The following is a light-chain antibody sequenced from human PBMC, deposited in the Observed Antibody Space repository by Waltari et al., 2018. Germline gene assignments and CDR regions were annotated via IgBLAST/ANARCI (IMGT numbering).Light chain of an antibody. Sequence: DFVMTQSPDSLSVSLGDRATINCKSSQSVLYSSNNKDYLAWYQQKPGQPPKLLIYWASTRESGVPDRYSGSGSGTDFTLTISSLQAEDVAVYYCQQYYSLPLTFGQGTKLEI. CDR2: WAS. V-gene: IGKV4-1*01. CDR1: QSVLYSSNNKDY. CDR3: QQYYSLPLT. J-gene: IGKJ2*01.